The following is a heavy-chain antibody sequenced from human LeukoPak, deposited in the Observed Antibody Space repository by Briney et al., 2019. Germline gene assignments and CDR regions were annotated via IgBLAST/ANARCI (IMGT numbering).Heavy chain of an antibody. Sequence: PSETLSLTCTVSGGSISSSSYYWGWIRQPPGEGLEWIGSIYYSGSTYYNPSLKSRVTISLDTSKNQFSLRLSSVTAADTAVYYCARHRLARGRLTAFDIWGQGTMVTVSS. V-gene: IGHV4-39*01. D-gene: IGHD3-10*01. CDR1: GGSISSSSYY. CDR3: ARHRLARGRLTAFDI. CDR2: IYYSGST. J-gene: IGHJ3*02.